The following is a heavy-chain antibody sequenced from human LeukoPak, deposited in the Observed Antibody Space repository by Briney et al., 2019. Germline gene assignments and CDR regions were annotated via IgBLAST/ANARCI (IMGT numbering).Heavy chain of an antibody. D-gene: IGHD4/OR15-4a*01. CDR1: GYSISSGYY. CDR3: ARVEAEDPGAKNAFDI. CDR2: IYHSGST. V-gene: IGHV4-38-2*02. J-gene: IGHJ3*02. Sequence: SETLSLTCTVSGYSISSGYYWGWIRQPPGKGLEWIGSIYHSGSTYYNPSLKSRVTISVDTSKNQFSLKLSSVTAADTAVYYCARVEAEDPGAKNAFDIWGQGTIVTVSS.